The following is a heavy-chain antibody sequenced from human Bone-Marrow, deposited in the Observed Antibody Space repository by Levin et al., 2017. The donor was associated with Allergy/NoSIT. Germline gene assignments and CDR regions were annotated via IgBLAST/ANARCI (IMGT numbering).Heavy chain of an antibody. V-gene: IGHV3-74*01. D-gene: IGHD2-15*01. J-gene: IGHJ4*02. CDR1: GFTFSNYC. CDR3: ADEGVEDSVVGCGSLRIDY. CDR2: IKGDESST. Sequence: GESLKISCAASGFTFSNYCMHWLRQAPGKGLEWVSRIKGDESSTYYADSVKGRFTISRDNARNPLYLQMNSLRVEDTAVYYCADEGVEDSVVGCGSLRIDYWGQGTLVTVSS.